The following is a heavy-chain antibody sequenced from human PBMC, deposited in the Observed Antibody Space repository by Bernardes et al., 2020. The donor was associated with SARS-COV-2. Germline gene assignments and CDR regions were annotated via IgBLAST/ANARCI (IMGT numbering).Heavy chain of an antibody. D-gene: IGHD3-10*01. CDR3: AKGISLWFGELLLGYYYYYGMDV. Sequence: GGSLRLSCAASGFTFSNFGMSWVRQAPGKGLEWMSTISGSGEGTHYADSVKGRFTVSRDNSKNTLYLQMNSLRVEDTAVYYCAKGISLWFGELLLGYYYYYGMDVWGQGTTVTVSS. J-gene: IGHJ6*02. V-gene: IGHV3-23*01. CDR2: ISGSGEGT. CDR1: GFTFSNFG.